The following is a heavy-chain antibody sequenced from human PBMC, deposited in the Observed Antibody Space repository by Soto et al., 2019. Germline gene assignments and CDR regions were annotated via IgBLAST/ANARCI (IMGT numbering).Heavy chain of an antibody. CDR2: MNPNSGNT. CDR1: GYTFTSYD. CDR3: ARVVNYYGSGNYGMDV. D-gene: IGHD3-10*01. V-gene: IGHV1-8*01. Sequence: ASVKVSCKASGYTFTSYDISWVRQATGQGLEWMGWMNPNSGNTGYAQKFQGRVTMTRNTSISTAYMELSSLRSEDTAVYYCARVVNYYGSGNYGMDVWGQGTTVTVSS. J-gene: IGHJ6*02.